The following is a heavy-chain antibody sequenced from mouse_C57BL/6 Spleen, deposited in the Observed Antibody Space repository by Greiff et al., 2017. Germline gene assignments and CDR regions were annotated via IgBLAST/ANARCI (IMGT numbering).Heavy chain of an antibody. Sequence: EVQLQQPGPELVKPGASVKISCKASGYTFTNYYMTWVKQSPGKSLEWIGIINPNNGGTSYNQKFKGKATWTVDKSSSTAYMELRGLTSEDSAVYCCARYPYGFWGQGTLVTVSA. CDR1: GYTFTNYY. CDR3: ARYPYGF. CDR2: INPNNGGT. J-gene: IGHJ3*02. V-gene: IGHV1-26*01.